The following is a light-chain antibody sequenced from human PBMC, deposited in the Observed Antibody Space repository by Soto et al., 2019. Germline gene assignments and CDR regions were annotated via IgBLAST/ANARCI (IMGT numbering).Light chain of an antibody. CDR2: GAS. CDR1: QSVGSK. CDR3: QERSKWPLHT. V-gene: IGKV3-15*01. J-gene: IGKJ2*01. Sequence: LVMTQSPATLSVSPGERATLSCRASQSVGSKLIWYQHKPGQAPRLLIYGASARATGIPARFSGSGSGAEFTLTISSVQSEDSAIYYCQERSKWPLHTFGQGTKLEIK.